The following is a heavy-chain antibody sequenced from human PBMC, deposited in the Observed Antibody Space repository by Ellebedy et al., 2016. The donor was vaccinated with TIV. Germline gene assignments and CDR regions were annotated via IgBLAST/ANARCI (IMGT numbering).Heavy chain of an antibody. CDR1: GASISSGPYY. CDR3: ARGIEQWLIY. D-gene: IGHD6-19*01. V-gene: IGHV4-31*03. CDR2: IYSGGST. Sequence: SETLSLTXTVSGASISSGPYYWNWIRQHPGEGLEWIGYIYSGGSTYYSPSLKSRVTISLDTSKNQFSLKLTSVTAADTAVYYCARGIEQWLIYWGQGTLVTISS. J-gene: IGHJ4*02.